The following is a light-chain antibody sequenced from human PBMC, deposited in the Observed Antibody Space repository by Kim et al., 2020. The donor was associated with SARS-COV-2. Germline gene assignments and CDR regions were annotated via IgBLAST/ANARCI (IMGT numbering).Light chain of an antibody. CDR2: SAS. J-gene: IGKJ2*01. CDR1: QSVLYSSNNKNY. V-gene: IGKV4-1*01. CDR3: QQYFRSPYT. Sequence: DIVMTQSPESLALSLGEGASISCKSSQSVLYSSNNKNYLAWYQQKPGQPPKLLIYSASTRESGVPDRFTDSGSGTDFTLTISRLQTEDVAVYFCQQYFRSPYTFGQGTKLEI.